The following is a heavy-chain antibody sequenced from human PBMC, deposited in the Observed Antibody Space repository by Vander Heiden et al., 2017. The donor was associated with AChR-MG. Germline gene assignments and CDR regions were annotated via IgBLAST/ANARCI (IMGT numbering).Heavy chain of an antibody. J-gene: IGHJ6*02. V-gene: IGHV3-30*18. CDR3: AKDGLPGYGMDV. Sequence: QVQLVESGGGVVQPGRSLRLSCAASGFTFSTYGLHWVRQAPGKGLEWVAVISYDGRGQYYADSVKGRFTISRDNAKNTLFLQMKSLRSEDTAVYYCAKDGLPGYGMDVWGQGTTVTVS. CDR1: GFTFSTYG. CDR2: ISYDGRGQ. D-gene: IGHD5-12*01.